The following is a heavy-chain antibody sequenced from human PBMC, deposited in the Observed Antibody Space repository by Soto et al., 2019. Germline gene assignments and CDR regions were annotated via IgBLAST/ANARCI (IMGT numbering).Heavy chain of an antibody. J-gene: IGHJ4*02. D-gene: IGHD1-26*01. V-gene: IGHV2-5*02. CDR3: AHAYCGRSLY. CDR1: GFSLTTDRVG. CDR2: IYWDDSK. Sequence: QITLKESGPTLVKPTQTLTLTCTFSGFSLTTDRVGVGWIRQPPGEALEWLAVIYWDDSKTYRPSLESRRTITKDTAKNQVALTMTNMDSLDTATYYCAHAYCGRSLYWGQGTLVTVSS.